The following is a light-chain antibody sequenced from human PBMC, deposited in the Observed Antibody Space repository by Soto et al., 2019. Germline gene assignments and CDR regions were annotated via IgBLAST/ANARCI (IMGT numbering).Light chain of an antibody. J-gene: IGKJ4*01. CDR1: QGIRNY. CDR2: AAS. V-gene: IGKV1-27*01. Sequence: DIQMPQYPSSLSASVGDRVTITCRASQGIRNYLAWYQQKPGKVPKLLIYAASTLQSGVPSLFSGSGSGTYVTLSISSLQPEDFDNDYCQKYNSAPLTFGGGTKVEIK. CDR3: QKYNSAPLT.